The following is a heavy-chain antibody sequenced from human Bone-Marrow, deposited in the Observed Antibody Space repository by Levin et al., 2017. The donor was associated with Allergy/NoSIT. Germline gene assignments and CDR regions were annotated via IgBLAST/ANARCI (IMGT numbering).Heavy chain of an antibody. J-gene: IGHJ5*02. D-gene: IGHD3-10*01. V-gene: IGHV3-23*01. CDR3: AKDSGTYFGWLGP. Sequence: SCEVSGFSLSSHAMSWVRQAPGKGLEWVSSIISSGEKTFYADSVKGRFTTSRDNLKNTVHLEMKSLRADDTAVYYCAKDSGTYFGWLGPWGQGTLVTVSS. CDR1: GFSLSSHA. CDR2: IISSGEKT.